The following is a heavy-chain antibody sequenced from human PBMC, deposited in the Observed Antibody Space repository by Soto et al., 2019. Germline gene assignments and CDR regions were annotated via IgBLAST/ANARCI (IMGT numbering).Heavy chain of an antibody. D-gene: IGHD6-13*01. J-gene: IGHJ5*02. V-gene: IGHV4-4*07. CDR2: IFANGHT. Sequence: SETLSLTCIVSGGSISEKYWNWVRQPPGKGLEWIGLIFANGHTEYNPSLKSRVTLSVHASKNQFSLRLTSMTAADTAVYYCVASLAASGLNWLDPWGRGTLFTAPQ. CDR3: VASLAASGLNWLDP. CDR1: GGSISEKY.